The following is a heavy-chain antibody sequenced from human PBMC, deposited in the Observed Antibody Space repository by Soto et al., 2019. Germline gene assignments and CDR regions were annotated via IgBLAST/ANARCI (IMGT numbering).Heavy chain of an antibody. CDR1: GFTFSSYA. J-gene: IGHJ4*02. CDR3: AKEKGLRFLEWFYDY. V-gene: IGHV3-23*01. CDR2: ISGSGGST. Sequence: QRGGSVRLSCAASGFTFSSYARSSIRQAPGKGLEWVSAISGSGGSTYYADSVKGRFTISRDNSKNTLYLQMNSVRAEDTAVYYCAKEKGLRFLEWFYDYWGQGTLVTVST. D-gene: IGHD3-3*01.